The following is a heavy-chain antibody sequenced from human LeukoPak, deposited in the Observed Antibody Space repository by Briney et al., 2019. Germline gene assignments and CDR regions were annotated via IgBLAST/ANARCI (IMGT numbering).Heavy chain of an antibody. J-gene: IGHJ5*02. CDR1: GYTFTNYY. CDR2: INPRGGSA. CDR3: ATVFSSWFPRNWFDP. V-gene: IGHV1-46*01. D-gene: IGHD6-13*01. Sequence: ASVKVSCKASGYTFTNYYMHWVRQAPGQGLEWMGIINPRGGSATYAQMFQGRITLTRDTSTSTFYMELSSLGSEDTAVYYCATVFSSWFPRNWFDPWGQGTLVTVSS.